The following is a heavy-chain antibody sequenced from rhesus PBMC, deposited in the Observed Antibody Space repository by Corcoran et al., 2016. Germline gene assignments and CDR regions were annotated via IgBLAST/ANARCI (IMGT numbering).Heavy chain of an antibody. CDR2: ISYTCGST. V-gene: IGHV3S18*01. J-gene: IGHJ4*01. CDR3: AREGYCSRGVCYFFDY. D-gene: IGHD2-39*01. CDR1: GFSFSDYY. Sequence: EVQLVESGGGLARPGGSLRLSCAASGFSFSDYYMYWVRQAPGKGLEGVSGISYTCGSTYYADSVEGRFTISRENAKNTLYLQMDSLRAEDTAVYYCAREGYCSRGVCYFFDYWGQGVLVTVSS.